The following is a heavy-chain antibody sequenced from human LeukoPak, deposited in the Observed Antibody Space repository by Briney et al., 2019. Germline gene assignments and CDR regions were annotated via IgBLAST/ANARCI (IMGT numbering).Heavy chain of an antibody. V-gene: IGHV3-23*01. CDR3: AKGTGDLGYYFDR. CDR1: GFTFSSYA. CDR2: ISGSAGST. J-gene: IGHJ4*02. D-gene: IGHD7-27*01. Sequence: GGSLRLSCAASGFTFSSYAMSWVRQAPGKGLEWVSAISGSAGSTYYADSVKGRFTISRDNSKNTLYLQMNSLRAEDTAIYYCAKGTGDLGYYFDRWGQGTLVTVSS.